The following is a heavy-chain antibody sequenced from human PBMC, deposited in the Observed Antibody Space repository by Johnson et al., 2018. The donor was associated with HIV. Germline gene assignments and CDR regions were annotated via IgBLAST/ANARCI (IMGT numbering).Heavy chain of an antibody. CDR1: GFTFSSYD. CDR3: AKLGLLAVADDAFDI. V-gene: IGHV3-13*01. Sequence: VLLVESGGGLVQPGGSLRLSCAASGFTFSSYDMHWVRQATGKGLEWVSAIGTAGDTYYPGSVKGRFTISRENAKNSLYLQMNSLRAEDTAVYYCAKLGLLAVADDAFDIWGQGTMVTVSS. J-gene: IGHJ3*02. CDR2: IGTAGDT. D-gene: IGHD6-19*01.